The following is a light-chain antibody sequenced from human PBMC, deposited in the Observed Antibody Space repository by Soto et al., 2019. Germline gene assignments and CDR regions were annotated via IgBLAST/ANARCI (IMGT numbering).Light chain of an antibody. CDR2: DVS. CDR3: QQYGISPT. J-gene: IGKJ1*01. V-gene: IGKV3-20*01. Sequence: EIVLTQSPGTLSLSPGERATLSCRSSQSVSNSYLAWYQQKPGQAPRLLIYDVSSRATGIPDRFSGSGSGTDFTLNISRLESEDFAMYYCQQYGISPTFGQGTKVEIK. CDR1: QSVSNSY.